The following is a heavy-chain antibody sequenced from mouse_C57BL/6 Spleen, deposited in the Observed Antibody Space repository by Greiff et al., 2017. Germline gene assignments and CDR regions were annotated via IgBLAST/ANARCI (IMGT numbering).Heavy chain of an antibody. CDR3: ARGSGYVDYAMDY. D-gene: IGHD3-2*02. Sequence: VQLQQPGAELVKPGASVKMSCKASGYTFTSYWLTWVKQRPGQGLEWIGDIYPGSGSTNYNEKFKSKATLTVDTSSSTAYMQLSSLTSEDSAVYYCARGSGYVDYAMDYWGQGTSVTVSS. CDR2: IYPGSGST. CDR1: GYTFTSYW. J-gene: IGHJ4*01. V-gene: IGHV1-55*01.